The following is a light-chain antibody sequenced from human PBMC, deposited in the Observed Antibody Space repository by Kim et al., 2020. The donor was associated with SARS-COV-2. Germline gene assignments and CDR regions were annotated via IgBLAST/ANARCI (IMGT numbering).Light chain of an antibody. Sequence: ASVGDIVTITCRTTQSISSHLNWYQQKPGRAPKLLISAASTLQGGVPSMFSGSGSETDFTLNISSLQPEDFATYFCQQSYVTPFSFGPVTKVDI. CDR2: AAS. V-gene: IGKV1-39*01. J-gene: IGKJ3*01. CDR3: QQSYVTPFS. CDR1: QSISSH.